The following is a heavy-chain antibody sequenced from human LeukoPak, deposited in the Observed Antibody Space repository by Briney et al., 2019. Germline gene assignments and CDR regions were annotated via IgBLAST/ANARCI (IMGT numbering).Heavy chain of an antibody. Sequence: PGGSLRLSCAASGFTFSSYAMHWVRQAPGKGLEWVAVISYDGSNKYYADSVKGRFTISRDNSKNTLYLQMNSLRAEDTAVYYCARAQTIPPYYYYGMDVWGQGTTVTVSS. CDR2: ISYDGSNK. D-gene: IGHD2-2*02. V-gene: IGHV3-30*04. CDR3: ARAQTIPPYYYYGMDV. J-gene: IGHJ6*02. CDR1: GFTFSSYA.